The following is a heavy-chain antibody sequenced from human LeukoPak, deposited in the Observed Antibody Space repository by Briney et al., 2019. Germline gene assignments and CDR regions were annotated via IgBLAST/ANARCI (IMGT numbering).Heavy chain of an antibody. Sequence: SETLSLTCTVSGXSISSYYWSWIRQPAGKGLEWIGRIYTSGSTNYNPSLKSRVTMSVDTSKNQFSLKLSSVTAADTAVYYCARDRYYYDSSGYYNWFDPWGQGTLVTVSS. D-gene: IGHD3-22*01. CDR1: GXSISSYY. J-gene: IGHJ5*02. CDR3: ARDRYYYDSSGYYNWFDP. CDR2: IYTSGST. V-gene: IGHV4-4*07.